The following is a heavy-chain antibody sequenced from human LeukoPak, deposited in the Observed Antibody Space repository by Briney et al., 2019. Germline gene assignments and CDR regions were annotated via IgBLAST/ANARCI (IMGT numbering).Heavy chain of an antibody. J-gene: IGHJ4*02. CDR3: ARGGENYSDSSGYYSLDH. Sequence: PSETLSLTCNVSGGSISSGDSFWTWIPQHPGRGLELIGHIYYPGSPYYNPSLKCRITISVDTAKDQFSLKLSSVTAADTAVYYCARGGENYSDSSGYYSLDHWGQGTRVTVSS. CDR1: GGSISSGDSF. V-gene: IGHV4-31*03. CDR2: IYYPGSP. D-gene: IGHD3-22*01.